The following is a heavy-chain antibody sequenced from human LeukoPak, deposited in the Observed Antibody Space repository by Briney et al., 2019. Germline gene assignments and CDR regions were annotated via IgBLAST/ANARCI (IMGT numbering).Heavy chain of an antibody. CDR3: ARDLAPYSSSLYFDY. J-gene: IGHJ4*02. CDR2: IIPIFGTA. CDR1: GGTFSSYA. V-gene: IGHV1-69*05. D-gene: IGHD6-6*01. Sequence: ASVKVSCKASGGTFSSYAISWVRQAPGQGLEWVGGIIPIFGTANYAQKFQGRVTITTDESTSTAYMELSSLRSEDTAVYYCARDLAPYSSSLYFDYWGQGTLVTVSS.